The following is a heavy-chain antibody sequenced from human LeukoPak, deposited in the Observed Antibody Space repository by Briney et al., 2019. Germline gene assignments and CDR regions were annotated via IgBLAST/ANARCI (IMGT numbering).Heavy chain of an antibody. CDR2: TYYRSKWYT. D-gene: IGHD2-15*01. CDR1: GAIVSTNDAG. J-gene: IGHJ2*01. V-gene: IGHV6-1*01. CDR3: PRNRHYSDEL. Sequence: SHTLSLTCAISGAIVSTNDAGWHWIRQAPSRGLEWLGRTYYRSKWYTDYELSVKGRITINGNTYNNQFPLQLNSVTPDDTASYYCPRNRHYSDELWGRRTLVTVSS.